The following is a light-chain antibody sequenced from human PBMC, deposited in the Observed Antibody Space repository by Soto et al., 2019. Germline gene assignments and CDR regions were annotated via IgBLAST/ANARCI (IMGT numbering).Light chain of an antibody. CDR2: AVS. CDR3: SSYTSSSTRV. J-gene: IGLJ2*01. CDR1: SSDVGGYNY. Sequence: QSALTQPASVSGSPGQSITISCTGTSSDVGGYNYVSWYQQHPGKAPKLMIYAVSNRPSGVSNRFCGSKSGNTASLTISGLQAEDDADYYCSSYTSSSTRVFGGGTKLTVL. V-gene: IGLV2-14*01.